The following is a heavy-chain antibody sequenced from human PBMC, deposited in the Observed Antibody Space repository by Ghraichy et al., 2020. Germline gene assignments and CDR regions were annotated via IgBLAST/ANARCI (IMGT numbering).Heavy chain of an antibody. CDR1: GCTFTSYD. D-gene: IGHD3-22*01. Sequence: ASVKVSCKASGCTFTSYDINWVRQATGQGLEWMGWMNPNSGNTGYAQKFQGRVTMTRNTSISTAYMELSSLRSEDTAVYYCARGGDSSGYYYYYYGMDVWGQGTTVTVSS. CDR3: ARGGDSSGYYYYYYGMDV. J-gene: IGHJ6*02. V-gene: IGHV1-8*01. CDR2: MNPNSGNT.